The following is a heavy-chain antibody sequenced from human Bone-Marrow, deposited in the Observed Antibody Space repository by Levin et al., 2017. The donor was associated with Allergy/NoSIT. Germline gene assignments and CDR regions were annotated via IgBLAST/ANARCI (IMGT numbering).Heavy chain of an antibody. V-gene: IGHV3-23*01. CDR1: GFPFNSYG. Sequence: GGSLRLSCAATGFPFNSYGMSWVRQAPGKGLEWVSGISGDGAGTYYADSVKGRFIISRDISKSTLYLYMNSLRAEDTAVYYCAAPIEAGGGWYFFDDWGQGTVVTVSS. CDR3: AAPIEAGGGWYFFDD. CDR2: ISGDGAGT. D-gene: IGHD6-13*01. J-gene: IGHJ4*02.